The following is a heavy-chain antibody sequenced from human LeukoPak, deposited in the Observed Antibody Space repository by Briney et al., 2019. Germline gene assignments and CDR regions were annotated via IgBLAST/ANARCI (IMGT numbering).Heavy chain of an antibody. CDR2: ISGSGGST. J-gene: IGHJ5*02. Sequence: GGSLRLSCAASGFTFSSYAMSWVRQAPGKGLEWVSAISGSGGSTYYADSVTGRFTISRDNSQNTLYLQMNSLRAEDTAVYYCAKDPDSDFWSGRRWFDPWGQGTLVTVSS. D-gene: IGHD3-3*01. CDR3: AKDPDSDFWSGRRWFDP. V-gene: IGHV3-23*01. CDR1: GFTFSSYA.